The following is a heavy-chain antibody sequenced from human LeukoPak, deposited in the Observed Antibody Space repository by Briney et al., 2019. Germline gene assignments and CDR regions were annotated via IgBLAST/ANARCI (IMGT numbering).Heavy chain of an antibody. CDR2: ISYDGSNK. V-gene: IGHV3-30-3*01. J-gene: IGHJ4*02. Sequence: QPGRSLRLSCAASGFTFSSYAMHWVRQAPGKGLEWVAVISYDGSNKYYADSVKGRFTVSRDNSKNTLYLQMNSLRAEDTAVYYCARDRRQLAPFDYWGQGTLVTVSS. CDR1: GFTFSSYA. CDR3: ARDRRQLAPFDY. D-gene: IGHD6-6*01.